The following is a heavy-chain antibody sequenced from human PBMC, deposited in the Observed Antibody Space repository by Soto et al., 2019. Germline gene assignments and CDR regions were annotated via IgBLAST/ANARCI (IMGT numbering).Heavy chain of an antibody. V-gene: IGHV4-59*01. CDR1: AASCSKYY. J-gene: IGHJ4*02. D-gene: IGHD3-16*01. Sequence: PSEALSVTGTDSAASCSKYYLTWMRQPPGKGLEWVGYIYFNGNTNYKPSLEGLLTISIDTTKKEFSLKLTSMTAADAAVYDWSCVAFGGFGLAHWGQGTLVPVSS. CDR2: IYFNGNT. CDR3: SCVAFGGFGLAH.